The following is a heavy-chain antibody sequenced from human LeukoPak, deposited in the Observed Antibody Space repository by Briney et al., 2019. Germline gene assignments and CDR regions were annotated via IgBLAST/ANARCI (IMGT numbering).Heavy chain of an antibody. CDR1: GFTFDDYA. D-gene: IGHD5-18*01. Sequence: PGRSLRLSCAASGFTFDDYAMHWVRQAPGKGLEWVSGISWNSGSIGYADSVKGRFTISRDNAKNSLYLQMNSLRAEDMALYYCAKDLHGTAMGRGCASDIWGQGTMVTVSS. CDR2: ISWNSGSI. J-gene: IGHJ3*02. V-gene: IGHV3-9*03. CDR3: AKDLHGTAMGRGCASDI.